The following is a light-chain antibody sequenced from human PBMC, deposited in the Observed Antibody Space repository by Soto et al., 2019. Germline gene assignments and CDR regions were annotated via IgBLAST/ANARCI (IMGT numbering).Light chain of an antibody. CDR2: DVA. Sequence: QSVLTQPASVSDSPGQSITISCTGTSSDVGGSNFVSWYQQHPGKPPKLIIYDVANLPSGVSNCFSASKSGSTASLTISRLQTEDEADYYCVSYTSSTTYVFGTGTKVTVL. J-gene: IGLJ1*01. V-gene: IGLV2-14*03. CDR3: VSYTSSTTYV. CDR1: SSDVGGSNF.